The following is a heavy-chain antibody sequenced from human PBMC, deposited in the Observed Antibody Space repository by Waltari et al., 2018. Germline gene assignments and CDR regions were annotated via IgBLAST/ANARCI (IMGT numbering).Heavy chain of an antibody. CDR1: GGSISSYY. J-gene: IGHJ4*02. Sequence: QLQLQESGPRLVKPSATLSLTCNVSGGSISSYYWSWIRHPPGKNLEWIAYIYDSGNTNYNPSLRSRVTISVDRSTNQFSLKMTSVTAADTAIYYCARLGDTSSWFSDWGQGTLVTVSS. V-gene: IGHV4-59*08. CDR2: IYDSGNT. CDR3: ARLGDTSSWFSD. D-gene: IGHD6-13*01.